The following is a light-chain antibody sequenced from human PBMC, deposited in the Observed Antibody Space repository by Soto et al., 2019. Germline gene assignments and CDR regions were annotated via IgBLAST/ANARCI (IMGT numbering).Light chain of an antibody. Sequence: QSALTQPASVSGSPGQSITISCTGTSSDVGSYNLVSWYRQHPGKAPKLMIYEGTKRPSGVSNRFSASKSGNTASLTISGLQAEDEADYYCCAYAGSSTYVFGTGTKLTVI. CDR1: SSDVGSYNL. CDR2: EGT. V-gene: IGLV2-23*01. CDR3: CAYAGSSTYV. J-gene: IGLJ1*01.